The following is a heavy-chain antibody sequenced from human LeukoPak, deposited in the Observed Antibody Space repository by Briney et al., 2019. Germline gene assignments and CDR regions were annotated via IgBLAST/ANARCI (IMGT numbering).Heavy chain of an antibody. D-gene: IGHD3-10*01. Sequence: GGSLRLSCAASGFTFNDYYMSWIRQAPGKGLEWISYISSSGNTIYNADSVKGRFTISRDNAKNSLYLQMNSLRAEDTAVYYCARDMYYGSGTYRHHWFDPWGQGTLVTVSS. CDR1: GFTFNDYY. V-gene: IGHV3-11*01. CDR3: ARDMYYGSGTYRHHWFDP. CDR2: ISSSGNTI. J-gene: IGHJ5*02.